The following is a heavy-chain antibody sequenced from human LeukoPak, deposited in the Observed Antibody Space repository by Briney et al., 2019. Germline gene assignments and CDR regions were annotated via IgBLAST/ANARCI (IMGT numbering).Heavy chain of an antibody. V-gene: IGHV3-30*18. CDR3: AKKEGSGWLYFDY. CDR1: GFTFSSYG. D-gene: IGHD6-19*01. Sequence: GGSLRLSCAASGFTFSSYGMHWVRQAPSKGLEWVAVISYDGSNKYYADSVKGRFTISRDNSKNTLCLQMNSLRAEDTAVYYCAKKEGSGWLYFDYWGQGTLVTVSS. CDR2: ISYDGSNK. J-gene: IGHJ4*02.